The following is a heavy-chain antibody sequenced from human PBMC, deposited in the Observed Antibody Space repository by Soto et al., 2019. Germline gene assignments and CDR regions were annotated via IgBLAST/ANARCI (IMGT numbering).Heavy chain of an antibody. CDR3: ATPYSAPMVRGVIPDY. J-gene: IGHJ4*02. D-gene: IGHD3-10*01. V-gene: IGHV3-30-3*01. CDR2: ISYDGSNK. Sequence: GGSLRLSCAASGFTFSSYAMHWVRQAPGKGLEWVAVISYDGSNKYYADSVKGRFTISRDNSKNTLYLQMNSLRAEDTAVYYCATPYSAPMVRGVIPDYWGQGTLVTVSS. CDR1: GFTFSSYA.